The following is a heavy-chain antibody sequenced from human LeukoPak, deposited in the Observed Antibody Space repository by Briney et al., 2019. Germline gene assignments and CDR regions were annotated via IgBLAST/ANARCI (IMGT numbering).Heavy chain of an antibody. V-gene: IGHV4-31*03. CDR1: GGSISSGGYY. D-gene: IGHD3-10*01. Sequence: SETLSLTCTVSGGSISSGGYYWSWIRQHPGKGLEWIGYIYYSGSTYYNPSLRSRVTISVDTSKNQFSLKLSSVTAADTAVYYCARGRMVRGVIIHWFDPWGQGTLVTVSS. CDR3: ARGRMVRGVIIHWFDP. CDR2: IYYSGST. J-gene: IGHJ5*02.